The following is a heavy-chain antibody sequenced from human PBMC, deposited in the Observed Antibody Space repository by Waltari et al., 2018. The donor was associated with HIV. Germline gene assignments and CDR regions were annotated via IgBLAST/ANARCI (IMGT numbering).Heavy chain of an antibody. J-gene: IGHJ3*02. Sequence: QVHLVHSGAEVTKPGYSVKVSCKASGGTFNSYTFSWVRQAPGQGLEWMGRIIPMLDIANYAQKFQGRVTMTADKSTSTAYMELSSLRSEDTAVYFCARKIVDWAHDAFDIWGQGTMVTVS. CDR3: ARKIVDWAHDAFDI. CDR2: IIPMLDIA. D-gene: IGHD2-21*01. CDR1: GGTFNSYT. V-gene: IGHV1-69*02.